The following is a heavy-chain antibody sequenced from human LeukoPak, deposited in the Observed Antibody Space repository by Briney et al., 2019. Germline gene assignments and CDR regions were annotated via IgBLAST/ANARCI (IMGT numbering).Heavy chain of an antibody. Sequence: PSETLSLTCTVSGGSISSYYWSWIRQPPGKGLEWIGYIYYSGSTNYSPSLKSRVTISVDTSKNQFSLKLSSVTAADTAVYYCARDSSYYDILTGHYYYYGMDVWGKGTTVTVSS. V-gene: IGHV4-59*01. J-gene: IGHJ6*04. CDR3: ARDSSYYDILTGHYYYYGMDV. D-gene: IGHD3-9*01. CDR2: IYYSGST. CDR1: GGSISSYY.